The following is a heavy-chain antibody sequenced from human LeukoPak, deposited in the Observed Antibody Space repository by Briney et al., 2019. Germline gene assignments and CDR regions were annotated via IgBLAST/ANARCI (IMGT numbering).Heavy chain of an antibody. CDR2: INPNSGGT. J-gene: IGHJ4*02. CDR3: PRAQPLASK. V-gene: IGHV1-2*02. CDR1: GYTFTGFY. D-gene: IGHD6-13*01. Sequence: ASVKVSCKASGYTFTGFYIHWVRQAPGQGLEWMGWINPNSGGTNYAEKVQGSVTMTRDTSNSTAYMELNRLKSEDTAGYYCPRAQPLASKWGKGPLVTVSS.